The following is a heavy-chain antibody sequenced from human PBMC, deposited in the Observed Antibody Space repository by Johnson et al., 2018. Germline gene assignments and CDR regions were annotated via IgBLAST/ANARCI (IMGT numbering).Heavy chain of an antibody. CDR2: INHSGST. CDR1: GGSFSGYY. Sequence: QVQLQQWGAALLKPSETLSLTCAVYGGSFSGYYWSWIRQPPGKGLEWIGEINHSGSTHYNPSLKSRVTISVDTSKNQFSLELSSVNAADTAVYYRARVYYYDSSAFDAFDIWGQGTMVTVSS. V-gene: IGHV4-34*01. J-gene: IGHJ3*02. D-gene: IGHD3-22*01. CDR3: ARVYYYDSSAFDAFDI.